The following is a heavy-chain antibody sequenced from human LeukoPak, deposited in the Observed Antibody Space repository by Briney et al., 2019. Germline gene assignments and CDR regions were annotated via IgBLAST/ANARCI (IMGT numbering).Heavy chain of an antibody. V-gene: IGHV3-23*01. Sequence: GGSLRLSCAASGFSFSSYAMNWVRQAPGKGLEWVSFISGTSDRTYYADSAKGRFTISRDTSKNTLYVQLNSLRPEDTAVYYCAKDRLSRHSGTCPDYWGQGTLVTVSS. CDR1: GFSFSSYA. CDR2: ISGTSDRT. D-gene: IGHD1-26*01. J-gene: IGHJ4*02. CDR3: AKDRLSRHSGTCPDY.